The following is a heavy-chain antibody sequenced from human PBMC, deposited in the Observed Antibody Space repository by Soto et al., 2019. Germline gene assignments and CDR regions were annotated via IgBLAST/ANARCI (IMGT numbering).Heavy chain of an antibody. Sequence: GGSLRLSCAASGFTFGTYAMNWVRQAPGKGLEWVSGVTGSGGSTYDADSVKGRFTISRDNSKNTLYLQMNSLRAEDTAVYYCAAIAAAGTTRFYYYGMDVWGQGTTVTVSS. D-gene: IGHD6-13*01. J-gene: IGHJ6*02. V-gene: IGHV3-23*01. CDR1: GFTFGTYA. CDR2: VTGSGGST. CDR3: AAIAAAGTTRFYYYGMDV.